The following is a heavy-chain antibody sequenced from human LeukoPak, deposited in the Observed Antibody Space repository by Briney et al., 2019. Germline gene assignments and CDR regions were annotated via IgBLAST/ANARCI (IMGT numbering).Heavy chain of an antibody. CDR1: GFTFSSYA. CDR2: ISGSGGST. J-gene: IGHJ6*02. CDR3: AKDLIAVEDSYYYYYYGMDV. V-gene: IGHV3-23*01. D-gene: IGHD6-19*01. Sequence: GGSLRLSCAASGFTFSSYAMSWVRQAPGKGLEWVSAISGSGGSTYYADSVKGRFTISRDNSKNTLHLQMNSLRAEDTAVYYCAKDLIAVEDSYYYYYYGMDVWGQGTTVTVSS.